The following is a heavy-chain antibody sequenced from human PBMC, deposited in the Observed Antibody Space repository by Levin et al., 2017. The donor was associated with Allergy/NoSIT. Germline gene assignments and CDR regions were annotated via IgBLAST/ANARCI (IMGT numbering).Heavy chain of an antibody. J-gene: IGHJ5*02. Sequence: ASVTVSCKYSGNRFTSYWIGWVRQMPGRGLEWMAIIHPADSNLPYSASVQGRVTISADKSLSTVYLQWSSLRASDSGMYYCAKRLYDLDLPNWFDPWGQGTLVTVSS. V-gene: IGHV5-51*01. CDR1: GNRFTSYW. D-gene: IGHD3-22*01. CDR3: AKRLYDLDLPNWFDP. CDR2: IHPADSNL.